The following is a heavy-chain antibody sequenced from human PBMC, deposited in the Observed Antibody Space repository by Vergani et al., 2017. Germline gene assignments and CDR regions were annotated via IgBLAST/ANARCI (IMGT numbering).Heavy chain of an antibody. V-gene: IGHV3-30*02. CDR1: GFTFSSFA. Sequence: QVQLVESGGGVVQPGGSLRLSCAASGFTFSSFAMHWVRQAPGKGLEWVAFIRYDGSNKYYADSVKGRFTISRDNSKNTLYLQMNSLRAEDTAVYYCAKHGVDTAMAFDYWGQGTLVTVSS. CDR3: AKHGVDTAMAFDY. D-gene: IGHD5-18*01. CDR2: IRYDGSNK. J-gene: IGHJ4*02.